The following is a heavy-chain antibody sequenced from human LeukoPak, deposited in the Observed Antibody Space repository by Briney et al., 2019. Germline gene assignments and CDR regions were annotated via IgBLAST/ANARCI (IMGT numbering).Heavy chain of an antibody. Sequence: PGGSLRLSCAASGFTFSSYSMNWVRQAPGKGLEWVSSISSSSSYIYYADSVKGRFTISRDNAKNSLHLQMNSLRAEDTAVYYCAKNYYDSSGLFDYWGQGTLVIVSS. CDR2: ISSSSSYI. J-gene: IGHJ4*02. CDR3: AKNYYDSSGLFDY. D-gene: IGHD3-22*01. V-gene: IGHV3-21*01. CDR1: GFTFSSYS.